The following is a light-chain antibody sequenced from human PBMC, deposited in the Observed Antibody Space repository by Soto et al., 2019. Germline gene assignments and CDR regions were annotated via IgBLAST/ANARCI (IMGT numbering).Light chain of an antibody. J-gene: IGKJ5*01. CDR3: QQRSSWIT. V-gene: IGKV3-11*01. CDR1: QSVGSY. CDR2: DSS. Sequence: EIVLTQSPATLSLWPGETAILSCRASQSVGSYLRWYQPKPGQAPRLLIYDSSVRAPGIPARFSGSGSGTDFTLTSSSLEPEDFALYYCQQRSSWITFGQGTRLEIE.